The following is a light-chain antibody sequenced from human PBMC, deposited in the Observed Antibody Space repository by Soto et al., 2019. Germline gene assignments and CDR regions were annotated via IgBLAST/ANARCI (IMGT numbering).Light chain of an antibody. Sequence: DIHMTQFPSTLSASVGDRVTITCRASQTTNTWLAWYQQKPGTAPKLLIYDASSLEGGVPSRFSASGSGTEFTLTISSLQPDDPATYYCQQYISYPYTFGQGTKVDIK. J-gene: IGKJ2*01. CDR1: QTTNTW. V-gene: IGKV1-5*01. CDR2: DAS. CDR3: QQYISYPYT.